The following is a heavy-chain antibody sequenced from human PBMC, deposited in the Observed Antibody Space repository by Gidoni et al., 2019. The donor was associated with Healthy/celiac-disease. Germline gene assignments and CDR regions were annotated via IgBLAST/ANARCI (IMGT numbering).Heavy chain of an antibody. D-gene: IGHD3-16*02. CDR2: ISGSGGST. V-gene: IGHV3-23*01. Sequence: SYAMSWVRQAPGKGLEWVSAISGSGGSTYYADSVKGRFTISRDNSKNTLYLQMNSLRAEDTAVYYCAKDDYVWGSYRYRGGYFDYWGQGTLVTVSS. CDR3: AKDDYVWGSYRYRGGYFDY. CDR1: SYA. J-gene: IGHJ4*02.